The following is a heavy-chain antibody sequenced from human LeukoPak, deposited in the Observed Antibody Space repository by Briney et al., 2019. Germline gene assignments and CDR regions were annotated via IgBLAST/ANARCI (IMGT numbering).Heavy chain of an antibody. J-gene: IGHJ4*02. V-gene: IGHV3-23*01. D-gene: IGHD5-24*01. CDR2: ISTTGGYP. Sequence: PGGSLRPSCLGSGFTFSTYDMDWVRRTPGKGLEWVSAISTTGGYPEDADSVKGRFIISRDNSQNTLFLQMHSLRAEDTAVYYCAKKTATIKFPFDIWGQGTLVTVSP. CDR1: GFTFSTYD. CDR3: AKKTATIKFPFDI.